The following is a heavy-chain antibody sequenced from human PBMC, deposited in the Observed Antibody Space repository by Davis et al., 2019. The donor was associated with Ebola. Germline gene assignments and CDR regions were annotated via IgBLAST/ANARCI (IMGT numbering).Heavy chain of an antibody. Sequence: PGGSLRLSCTASGFTFGDYAMSWVRQAPGKGLEWVGFIRSRAYGGTTEYAASVKGRFTISRDDSKSSAYLQMNSLKTEDTALYYCTRVHSSGFVWRSAYYFDYWGQGTLVTVSS. J-gene: IGHJ4*02. D-gene: IGHD6-19*01. CDR3: TRVHSSGFVWRSAYYFDY. CDR1: GFTFGDYA. V-gene: IGHV3-49*04. CDR2: IRSRAYGGTT.